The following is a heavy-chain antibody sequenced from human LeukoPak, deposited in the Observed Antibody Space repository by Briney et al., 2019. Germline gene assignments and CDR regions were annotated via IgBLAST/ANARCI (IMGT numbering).Heavy chain of an antibody. D-gene: IGHD1-20*01. V-gene: IGHV4-34*01. Sequence: SETLSLTCAVYGGSFSGYYWSWIRQPPGKELEWIGEINHSGSTNYNPSLKSRVTISVDTSKNQFSLKLSSVTAADTAVYYCARGPRYNFKSGLDYWGQGTLVTVSS. CDR2: INHSGST. CDR1: GGSFSGYY. CDR3: ARGPRYNFKSGLDY. J-gene: IGHJ4*02.